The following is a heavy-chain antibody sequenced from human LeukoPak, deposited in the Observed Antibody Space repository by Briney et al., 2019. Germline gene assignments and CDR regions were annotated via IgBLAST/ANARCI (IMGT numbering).Heavy chain of an antibody. D-gene: IGHD2-2*03. CDR1: RFTFIRYS. CDR2: ISTSEITT. Sequence: GGSLRLSCAVSRFTFIRYSMNWLRQAPGKGLEWVSYISTSEITTYYADSVKGRFTISRDEAKKSLYLHMHSLRAEDTAIYYCARVDTVSKSWALDYWGPGALVTVSS. CDR3: ARVDTVSKSWALDY. V-gene: IGHV3-48*01. J-gene: IGHJ4*02.